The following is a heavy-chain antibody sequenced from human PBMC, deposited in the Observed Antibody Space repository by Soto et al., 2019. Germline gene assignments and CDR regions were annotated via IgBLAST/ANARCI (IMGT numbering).Heavy chain of an antibody. CDR1: GYTFTSYG. CDR3: SRFLGYFSSTSCPGYYYYYMDV. CDR2: ISAYNGNT. Sequence: GASVKVSCKASGYTFTSYGISWVRQAPGQGLEWMGWISAYNGNTNYAQKFKGRVTMTKATSTSTAYMVLRGVGSDNTALYYCSRFLGYFSSTSCPGYYYYYMDVWGKGTTVTVSS. J-gene: IGHJ6*03. D-gene: IGHD2-2*01. V-gene: IGHV1-18*01.